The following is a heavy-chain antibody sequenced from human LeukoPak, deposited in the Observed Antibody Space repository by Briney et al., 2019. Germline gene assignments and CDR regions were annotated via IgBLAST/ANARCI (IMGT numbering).Heavy chain of an antibody. V-gene: IGHV4-30-4*08. CDR2: IYYSGSI. CDR1: GGSISSGDYY. D-gene: IGHD3-22*01. Sequence: SETLSVTCTVSGGSISSGDYYWGWIRQPPGKGLEWIGYIYYSGSIYYNPSLKSRVTISVDTSKNQFSLKLSSVTAADTAVYYCARIRNYYDSSGYYSYFDYWGQATLATVPS. CDR3: ARIRNYYDSSGYYSYFDY. J-gene: IGHJ4*02.